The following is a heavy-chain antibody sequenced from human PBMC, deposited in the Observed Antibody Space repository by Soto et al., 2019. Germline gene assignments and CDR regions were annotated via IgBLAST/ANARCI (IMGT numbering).Heavy chain of an antibody. V-gene: IGHV3-30*18. J-gene: IGHJ4*02. CDR1: GFTFSSYG. CDR3: AKDQGSGWSADY. Sequence: QVQLVESGGGVVQPGRSLRLSCAASGFTFSSYGMHWVRQAPGKGLEWVAVISYDGSNKYYADSVQGRFTIPRDNCKNTLYLQMNSLRAEDTAVYYCAKDQGSGWSADYWGQGTLVTVSS. CDR2: ISYDGSNK. D-gene: IGHD6-19*01.